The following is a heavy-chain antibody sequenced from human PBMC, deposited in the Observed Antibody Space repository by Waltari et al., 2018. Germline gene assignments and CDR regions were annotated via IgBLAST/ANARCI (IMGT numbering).Heavy chain of an antibody. Sequence: QVQLQESGPGLVKPSETLSLTCTVSGGSISSTYWSWFRQPPGKGLEWIGYIYYSGSTNYNPALKSRVTIAVDTSKNQFSLKLSSVTAADTAVYYCAREAMVQGVSDYWGQGTLVTVSS. D-gene: IGHD3-10*01. V-gene: IGHV4-59*01. CDR2: IYYSGST. CDR3: AREAMVQGVSDY. J-gene: IGHJ4*02. CDR1: GGSISSTY.